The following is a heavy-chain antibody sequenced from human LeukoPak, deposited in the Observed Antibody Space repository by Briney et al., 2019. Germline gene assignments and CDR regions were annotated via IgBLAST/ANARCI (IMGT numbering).Heavy chain of an antibody. V-gene: IGHV3-20*04. CDR1: GFTIDEYG. CDR2: INWNGGSR. Sequence: GGSLRLSCAASGFTIDEYGMSWVRQAPGKGLEWVSGINWNGGSRGYADSVKGRFTISRDNAKNSLYLQMNSLRAEDTAVYYCAKEGVWFGELFVDYWGQGTLVTVSS. D-gene: IGHD3-10*01. CDR3: AKEGVWFGELFVDY. J-gene: IGHJ4*02.